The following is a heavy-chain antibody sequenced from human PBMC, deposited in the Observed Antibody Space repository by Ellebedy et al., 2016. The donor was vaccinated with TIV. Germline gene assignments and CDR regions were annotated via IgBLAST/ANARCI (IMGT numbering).Heavy chain of an antibody. J-gene: IGHJ4*02. CDR3: ARHSGSYGPNDH. D-gene: IGHD5-18*01. CDR2: IYPGDSDT. V-gene: IGHV5-51*01. Sequence: GESLKISCKGSGYSFTNYWIDWVRQMPGKGLEWIGVIYPGDSDTRYSPALQGQVTNSVDQSINTAYLQWGSLKTSDTAMYYCARHSGSYGPNDHWGQGTLVTVSS. CDR1: GYSFTNYW.